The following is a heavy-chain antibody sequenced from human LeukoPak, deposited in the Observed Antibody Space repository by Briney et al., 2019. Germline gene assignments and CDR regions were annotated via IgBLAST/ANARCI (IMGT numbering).Heavy chain of an antibody. D-gene: IGHD1-26*01. CDR1: EFTFRSYS. CDR2: ISGSSSDI. Sequence: PGGSLRLSCAGSEFTFRSYSMHWVRQAPGKGLEWVSSISGSSSDIYYADSVKGRFTLSRDNSKNSLYLQMKSLRAEDTALYYCARRGYHDYSGFDYWGQGTLVTVSS. J-gene: IGHJ4*02. V-gene: IGHV3-21*01. CDR3: ARRGYHDYSGFDY.